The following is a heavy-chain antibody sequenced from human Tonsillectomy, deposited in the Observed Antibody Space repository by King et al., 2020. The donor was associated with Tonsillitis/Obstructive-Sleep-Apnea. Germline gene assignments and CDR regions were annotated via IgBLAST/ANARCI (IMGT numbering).Heavy chain of an antibody. Sequence: VQLVESGGGLVKPGGSLRLSCAASGFTFSSYSMNWVRQAPGMGLEWVSSISSSGTYIYYADSVKGRFTISRDNSKHSLYLQMNSLRAEDTAVYYCAGGDIVVVPAATGFDPWGQGTLVTVSS. V-gene: IGHV3-21*01. CDR2: ISSSGTYI. CDR3: AGGDIVVVPAATGFDP. J-gene: IGHJ5*02. D-gene: IGHD2-2*01. CDR1: GFTFSSYS.